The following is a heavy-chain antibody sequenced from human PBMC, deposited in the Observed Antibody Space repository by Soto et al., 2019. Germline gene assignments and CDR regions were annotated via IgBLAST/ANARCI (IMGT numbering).Heavy chain of an antibody. CDR2: IHPSGDT. D-gene: IGHD2-8*01. Sequence: QVQLVQSGAEVKKPGASVKVACKASGYKFTTYFIHWVRQAPGQGLEWMGMIHPSGDTGYGQKFRGRATMTIDTSTTTAYMELRNLTSEDTAIYFSVRGYCTTTPCSGDFQHWGQGTLVTVSS. V-gene: IGHV1-46*01. CDR3: VRGYCTTTPCSGDFQH. J-gene: IGHJ1*01. CDR1: GYKFTTYF.